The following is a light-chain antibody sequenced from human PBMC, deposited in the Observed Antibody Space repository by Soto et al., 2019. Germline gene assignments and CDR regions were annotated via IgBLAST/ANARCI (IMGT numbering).Light chain of an antibody. CDR1: QSLDNN. V-gene: IGKV3-15*01. J-gene: IGKJ3*01. CDR3: QQYNNWPPFT. CDR2: AAS. Sequence: DIVMTQSPVTLSVSPGERATLSCRASQSLDNNLAWYQQKPGQAPRLLIYAASARATGNPARFSGSGSGTEFSLTISGLQSEDFAVYYCQQYNNWPPFTFGPGTKVDIK.